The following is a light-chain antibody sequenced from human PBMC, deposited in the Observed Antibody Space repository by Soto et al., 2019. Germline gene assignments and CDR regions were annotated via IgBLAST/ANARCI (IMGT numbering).Light chain of an antibody. J-gene: IGKJ4*01. CDR2: DAS. CDR3: QQCSNSPLP. V-gene: IGKV3D-20*02. CDR1: QSVTVNS. Sequence: VEKLSADTVSLYPRERVTLSCRASQSVTVNSLAWYQQKPGQAPRLLIYDASSRATGIPAMFSGSGSGTDFTLTVSILEAEDFAVYCCQQCSNSPLPFGGGSKVDVK.